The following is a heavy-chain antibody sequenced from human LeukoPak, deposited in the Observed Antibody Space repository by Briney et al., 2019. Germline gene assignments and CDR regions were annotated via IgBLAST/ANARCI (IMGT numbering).Heavy chain of an antibody. CDR1: GGSFSGYY. CDR2: INHSGST. V-gene: IGHV4-34*01. J-gene: IGHJ4*02. CDR3: ARHLARDWVLWFGALAFDY. D-gene: IGHD3-10*01. Sequence: PSETLSLTCAVYGGSFSGYYWSWIRQPPGKGLEWIGEINHSGSTNYNPSLKSRVTISVDTSKNQCSLKLSSVTAADTAVYYCARHLARDWVLWFGALAFDYWGQGTLVTVSS.